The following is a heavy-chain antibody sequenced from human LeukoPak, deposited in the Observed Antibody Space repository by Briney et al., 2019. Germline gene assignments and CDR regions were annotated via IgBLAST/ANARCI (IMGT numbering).Heavy chain of an antibody. V-gene: IGHV1-24*01. CDR2: FDPEDGET. D-gene: IGHD2-15*01. CDR3: ATETYCSGGSCYPSPWYFDL. Sequence: VASVKVSCKVSGYTLTELSMHWVRQAPGKGLEWMGGFDPEDGETIYAQKSQGRVTMTEDTSTDTAYMELSSLRSEDTAVYYCATETYCSGGSCYPSPWYFDLWGRGTLVTVSS. CDR1: GYTLTELS. J-gene: IGHJ2*01.